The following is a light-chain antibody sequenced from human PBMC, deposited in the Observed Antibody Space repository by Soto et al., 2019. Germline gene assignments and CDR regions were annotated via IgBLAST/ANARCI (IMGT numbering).Light chain of an antibody. J-gene: IGLJ2*01. V-gene: IGLV2-14*01. CDR2: DVS. Sequence: QSALTQPASVSGSPGQSITISCTGTSSDVGGYNYVSWYQQHPGKAPKLMIYDVSNRPSGVSNRFSGSKSGNTASLTISGLQAEDEADYYCSSDTSSGVVFGGGTKLTVL. CDR1: SSDVGGYNY. CDR3: SSDTSSGVV.